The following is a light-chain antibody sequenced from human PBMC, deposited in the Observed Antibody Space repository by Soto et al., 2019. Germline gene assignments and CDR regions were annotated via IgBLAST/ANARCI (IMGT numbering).Light chain of an antibody. CDR3: QQYNSYRWT. V-gene: IGKV1-5*01. CDR2: DAS. J-gene: IGKJ1*01. CDR1: QSISSW. Sequence: DIPMTQSPCTLSASVVDRVTITCRASQSISSWLAWYQQKPGKAPKLLIYDASSLESGVPSRFSGSGSGTEFTLTISSLQPDDFAPYYCQQYNSYRWTFGQGTKVEIK.